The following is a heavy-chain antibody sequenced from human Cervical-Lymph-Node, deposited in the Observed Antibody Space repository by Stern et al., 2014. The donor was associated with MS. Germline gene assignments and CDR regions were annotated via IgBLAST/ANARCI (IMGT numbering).Heavy chain of an antibody. Sequence: QVQLQESGPGLVKPSETLSLTCAVSGGSVSDSRYYWGWIRQPPGKGLEWIGSVSYTGSTYNNPSLKSRVTISVDTTQNHFSLQLPSVTAADTALYYCSRHLPYSSSWYNWFDPWGQGTLVTVSS. J-gene: IGHJ5*02. V-gene: IGHV4-39*01. CDR3: SRHLPYSSSWYNWFDP. CDR1: GGSVSDSRYY. CDR2: VSYTGST. D-gene: IGHD6-13*01.